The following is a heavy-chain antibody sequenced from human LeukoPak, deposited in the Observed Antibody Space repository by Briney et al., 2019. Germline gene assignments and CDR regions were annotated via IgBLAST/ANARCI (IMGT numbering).Heavy chain of an antibody. V-gene: IGHV1-69*05. CDR2: IIPIFGTA. CDR3: ARGITGTMTLDY. CDR1: GGTFSSYA. Sequence: ASVKVSCKASGGTFSSYAISWARRAPGQGLEWMGGIIPIFGTANYAQKFQGRVTITTDESTSTAYMELSSLRSEDTAVYYCARGITGTMTLDYWGQGTLVTVSS. D-gene: IGHD1-7*01. J-gene: IGHJ4*02.